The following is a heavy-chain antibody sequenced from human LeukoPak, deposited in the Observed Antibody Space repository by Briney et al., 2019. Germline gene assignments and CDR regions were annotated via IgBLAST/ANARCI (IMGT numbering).Heavy chain of an antibody. Sequence: PGRSLRLSCAASGFTFSSYGMHWVRQAPGKGLEWVAVISYDGSNKYYADSVKGRFTISRDNSKNTLYLQMNSLRAEDTAVYYCARHNRGVRGVIAYYYYYMDVWGKGTTVTISS. V-gene: IGHV3-30*03. J-gene: IGHJ6*03. D-gene: IGHD3-10*01. CDR1: GFTFSSYG. CDR2: ISYDGSNK. CDR3: ARHNRGVRGVIAYYYYYMDV.